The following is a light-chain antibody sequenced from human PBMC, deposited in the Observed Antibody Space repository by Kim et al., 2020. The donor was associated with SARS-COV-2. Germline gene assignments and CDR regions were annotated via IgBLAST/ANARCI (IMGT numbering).Light chain of an antibody. J-gene: IGKJ4*01. CDR3: QQRASWPPT. V-gene: IGKV3-11*01. CDR2: DAS. Sequence: EIVLTQSPGTLSLSPGERAALSCRASQSITSYLAWYQQKPGQAPRLLIYDASNRATGIPARFGGSGSGTDFTLTISSLEPEDFAVYYCQQRASWPPTFGGGTKLEI. CDR1: QSITSY.